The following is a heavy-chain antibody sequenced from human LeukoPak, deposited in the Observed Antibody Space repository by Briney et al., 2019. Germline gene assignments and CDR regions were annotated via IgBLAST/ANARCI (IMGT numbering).Heavy chain of an antibody. CDR2: INNSGST. Sequence: ETLSLTCAVYGGSFSGYYWSWLRQPPGKGLEWIGEINNSGSTNYNPSLKSRVIISIDTSKNQFSLKLSSVTAADTAVYYCARDRQQLVRGDYFDYWGQGTLVTVSS. CDR1: GGSFSGYY. V-gene: IGHV4-34*01. J-gene: IGHJ4*02. D-gene: IGHD6-13*01. CDR3: ARDRQQLVRGDYFDY.